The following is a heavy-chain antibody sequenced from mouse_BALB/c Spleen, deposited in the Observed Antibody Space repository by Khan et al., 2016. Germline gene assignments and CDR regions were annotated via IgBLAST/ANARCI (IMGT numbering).Heavy chain of an antibody. J-gene: IGHJ4*01. CDR2: IDPANGNT. CDR3: PKIYYVNAEANFYAMDY. Sequence: VQLKESGADLVKPGASVRLSCTTSGFNIKDTYIHWVKQRPEQGLEWIGRIDPANGNTEYAPKFQGKATITADTSSNTAYLQLSSLTSENTAVYCCPKIYYVNAEANFYAMDYWGQGTSVTVSS. CDR1: GFNIKDTY. D-gene: IGHD2-1*01. V-gene: IGHV14-3*02.